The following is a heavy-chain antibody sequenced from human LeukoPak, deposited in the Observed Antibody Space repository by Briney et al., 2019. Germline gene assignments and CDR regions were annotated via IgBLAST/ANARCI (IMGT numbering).Heavy chain of an antibody. CDR3: VRVTGTYFDF. Sequence: GGSLRLSCAVSGFPFSSYSMNWVRQAPGKGLEWVSYISASGSNIYYLDAVKGRLTVSRDNAMNSLFLQMDRPRAEYTAIYYCVRVTGTYFDFWGQGTLVTVSS. D-gene: IGHD1-1*01. CDR2: ISASGSNI. V-gene: IGHV3-48*01. J-gene: IGHJ4*02. CDR1: GFPFSSYS.